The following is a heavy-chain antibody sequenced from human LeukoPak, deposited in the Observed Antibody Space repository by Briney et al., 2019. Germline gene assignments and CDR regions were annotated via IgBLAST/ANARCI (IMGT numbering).Heavy chain of an antibody. CDR2: INPRGGST. J-gene: IGHJ6*03. D-gene: IGHD3-10*01. V-gene: IGHV1-46*01. CDR3: AKRHLVREVSTYYYYMDV. Sequence: GASVKVSCKASGYTFTSYYMHWVRQAPGQWLEWMGMINPRGGSTTYAQKFQGRVTMTRDTSTSTVYMELSSLRSEDTAVYYRAKRHLVREVSTYYYYMDVWGKGTTVTVSS. CDR1: GYTFTSYY.